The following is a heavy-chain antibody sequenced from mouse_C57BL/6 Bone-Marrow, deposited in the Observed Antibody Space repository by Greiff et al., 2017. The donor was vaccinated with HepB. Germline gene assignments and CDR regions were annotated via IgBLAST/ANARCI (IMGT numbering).Heavy chain of an antibody. J-gene: IGHJ4*01. CDR2: IDPNRGGT. V-gene: IGHV1-72*01. CDR1: GYTFTSYW. CDR3: ATCAMDD. Sequence: QVQLQQSGAELVKPGASVKLSCKASGYTFTSYWMHWVQQRPGRGLEWIGRIDPNRGGTKYNEKFKCKATLTVDKPSSTVYMQLSSLTSEDSAVYDSATCAMDDWGKGTSVTVSS.